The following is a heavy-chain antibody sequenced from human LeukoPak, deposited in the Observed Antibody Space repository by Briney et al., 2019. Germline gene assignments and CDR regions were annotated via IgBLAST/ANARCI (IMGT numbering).Heavy chain of an antibody. CDR3: ARLEWGLFYYFDY. CDR1: GGSISSSSYY. CDR2: IYYSGST. D-gene: IGHD2-15*01. J-gene: IGHJ4*02. V-gene: IGHV4-39*07. Sequence: PSETLSLTCTVSGGSISSSSYYWGWIRQPPGKWLEWIGSIYYSGSTYYKTSRKSRVTITVDTSKNQYSLKLSSVTAADTYVYCCARLEWGLFYYFDYWGQGTLVTVSS.